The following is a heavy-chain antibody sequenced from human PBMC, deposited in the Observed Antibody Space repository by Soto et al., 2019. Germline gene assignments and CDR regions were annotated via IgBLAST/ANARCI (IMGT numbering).Heavy chain of an antibody. J-gene: IGHJ6*02. CDR1: GGSISSYY. Sequence: SETLSLTCTVSGGSISSYYWSWIRQPPGKGLEWIGYIYYSGSTNYNPSLKSRVTISVDTSKNQFSLKLSSVTAADTAVYYCARVTSSGVTRYGMDVWGQGTTVTVSS. D-gene: IGHD6-19*01. CDR2: IYYSGST. V-gene: IGHV4-59*01. CDR3: ARVTSSGVTRYGMDV.